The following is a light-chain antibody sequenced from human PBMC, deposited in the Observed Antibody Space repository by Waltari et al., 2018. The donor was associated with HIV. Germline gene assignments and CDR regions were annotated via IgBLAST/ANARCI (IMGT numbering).Light chain of an antibody. V-gene: IGLV1-47*01. CDR2: RNN. CDR1: SSNIGRNY. J-gene: IGLJ1*01. Sequence: QSVLTQPPSASGTPGQRVTISGSGSSSNIGRNYVYWYQQLPGTAPKLLIYRNNQRPSGVPDRFSGSKSGTSASLAISGLRSEDEADYYCAAWNDSLSGYVFGTGTKVTV. CDR3: AAWNDSLSGYV.